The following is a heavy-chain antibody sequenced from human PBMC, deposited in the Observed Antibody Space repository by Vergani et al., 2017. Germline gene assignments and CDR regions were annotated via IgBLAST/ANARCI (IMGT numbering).Heavy chain of an antibody. Sequence: QVQLVQSGAEVKKPGSSVKVSCKASGGTFSSYAISWVRPAPGQGLEWMGGIIPIFGTANYAQKFQGRVTMTAYESTSTGYMERSSLRSADTAVYYCARVCNRSYCYYFDYMDVWGKGTTVTAS. CDR2: IIPIFGTA. V-gene: IGHV1-69*01. J-gene: IGHJ6*03. CDR3: ARVCNRSYCYYFDYMDV. CDR1: GGTFSSYA. D-gene: IGHD1-14*01.